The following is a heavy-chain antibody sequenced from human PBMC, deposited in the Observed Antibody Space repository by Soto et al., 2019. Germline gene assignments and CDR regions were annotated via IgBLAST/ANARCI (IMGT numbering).Heavy chain of an antibody. CDR1: GYSFTIYW. CDR3: ARHGGYCSSTSCWGIDY. D-gene: IGHD2-2*01. V-gene: IGHV5-51*01. J-gene: IGHJ4*02. CDR2: IYPGDSDT. Sequence: GESLKISCKGSGYSFTIYWIGWVRQMPGKGLEWMGIIYPGDSDTRYSPSFQGQVTISADKSISTAYLQWSSLKASDTAMYYCARHGGYCSSTSCWGIDYWGQGTLVTVSS.